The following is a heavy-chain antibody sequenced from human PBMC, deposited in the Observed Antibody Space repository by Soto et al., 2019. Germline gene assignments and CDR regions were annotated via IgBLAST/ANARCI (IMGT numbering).Heavy chain of an antibody. D-gene: IGHD3-3*02. CDR2: IKPGTSDI. CDR1: GYKFGSAW. V-gene: IGHV5-51*01. CDR3: ARQLSHICDS. J-gene: IGHJ4*02. Sequence: GESLKISCKGVGYKFGSAWIGWVRQMPGKGLEWLGIIKPGTSDIRYSPSCRGHVTISADEAVSTAYLQWSSLKASDTAMYYCARQLSHICDSWGQGTLVTVSS.